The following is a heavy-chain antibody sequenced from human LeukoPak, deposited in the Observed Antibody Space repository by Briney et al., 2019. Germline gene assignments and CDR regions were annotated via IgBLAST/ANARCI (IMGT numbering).Heavy chain of an antibody. CDR1: GFTFSSYT. V-gene: IGHV3-21*01. Sequence: PGGSLRLSCAASGFTFSSYTMSWVRQAPGKGLEWVSSISSSSSYIYYADSVKGRFTISRDNARNSLYLQMNSLRAEDTAVYYCAREGDGYTDPLDFWGQGPVVIVSS. CDR2: ISSSSSYI. D-gene: IGHD5-24*01. J-gene: IGHJ4*02. CDR3: AREGDGYTDPLDF.